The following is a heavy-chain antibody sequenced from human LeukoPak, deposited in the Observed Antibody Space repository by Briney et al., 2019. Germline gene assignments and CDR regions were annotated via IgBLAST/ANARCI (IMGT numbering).Heavy chain of an antibody. D-gene: IGHD3-22*01. CDR3: ARGSITMIVVVINFDY. V-gene: IGHV3-11*04. Sequence: PSGSLRLSCAASRFTFSDYYLSWIRQAPGKGLEWVSYISSSGSTIYYADSVKGRFTTSRDNAKNSLYLQMNSLRAEDTAVYYCARGSITMIVVVINFDYWGHGTLVTVSS. CDR1: RFTFSDYY. CDR2: ISSSGSTI. J-gene: IGHJ4*01.